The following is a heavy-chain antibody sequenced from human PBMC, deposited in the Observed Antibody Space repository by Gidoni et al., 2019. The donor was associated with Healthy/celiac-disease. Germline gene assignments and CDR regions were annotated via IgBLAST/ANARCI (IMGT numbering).Heavy chain of an antibody. D-gene: IGHD2-21*02. V-gene: IGHV4-59*01. J-gene: IGHJ4*02. CDR3: ARGGYCGGDCYSSFDY. CDR1: GGSISSYY. CDR2: IYYSGST. Sequence: QVQLQESGPGLVKPSATLSLTCTVSGGSISSYYWSWIRQPPGKGLEWIGYIYYSGSTNYNPSLKSRVTISVDTSKNQFSLKLSSVTAADTAVYYCARGGYCGGDCYSSFDYWGQGTLVTVSS.